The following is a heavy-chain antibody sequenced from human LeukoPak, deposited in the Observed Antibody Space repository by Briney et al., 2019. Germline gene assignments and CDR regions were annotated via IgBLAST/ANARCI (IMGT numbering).Heavy chain of an antibody. Sequence: ASVKVSCKASGYTFTNYDINWVRQAPGQGLEWMGWINPNSGGTNYAQKFQGRVTMTRGTSISTAYMELSRLRSDDTAVYYCARFPIGGITFGGVTWGQGTLVTVSS. CDR3: ARFPIGGITFGGVT. J-gene: IGHJ4*02. V-gene: IGHV1-2*02. D-gene: IGHD3-16*01. CDR2: INPNSGGT. CDR1: GYTFTNYD.